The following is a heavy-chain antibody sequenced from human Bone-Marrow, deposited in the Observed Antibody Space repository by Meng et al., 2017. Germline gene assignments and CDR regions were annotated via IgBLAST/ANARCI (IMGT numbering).Heavy chain of an antibody. CDR2: ITGGGGTT. CDR3: GKVGGSGTYQPLDY. J-gene: IGHJ4*01. Sequence: GESLKISCTASGFTFSSYAMNWVRQAPGRGLEWVLIITGGGGTTAYADSVKGRFTISRDNSQNTLFLQMKSLRAEDTAVYYCGKVGGSGTYQPLDYWGHGTLVTVSS. CDR1: GFTFSSYA. D-gene: IGHD1-26*01. V-gene: IGHV3-23*01.